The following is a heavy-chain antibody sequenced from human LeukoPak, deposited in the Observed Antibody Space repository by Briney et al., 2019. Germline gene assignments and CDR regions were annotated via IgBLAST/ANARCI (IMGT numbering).Heavy chain of an antibody. D-gene: IGHD6-19*01. V-gene: IGHV6-1*01. Sequence: SQTLSLTCAISGGSVSGNSAAWNWIRQSPSRGFEWLGRTYYRSKWYNDYALSVKSRITIKPDTSKNQFSLQLNSVTPEDTARYFCAKSYNSCWDFDSWGQGSLVTVSS. CDR2: TYYRSKWYN. CDR1: GGSVSGNSAA. J-gene: IGHJ4*02. CDR3: AKSYNSCWDFDS.